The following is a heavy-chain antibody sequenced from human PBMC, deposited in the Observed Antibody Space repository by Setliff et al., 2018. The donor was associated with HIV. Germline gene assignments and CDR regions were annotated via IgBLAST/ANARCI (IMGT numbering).Heavy chain of an antibody. CDR3: TSQGQNTFNI. CDR2: ISANSIHV. CDR1: GFNVSPYT. Sequence: PGGSLRLSCAASGFNVSPYTLTWVRQVPGKGLEWVSSISANSIHVYYAESLKGRFTISRDNARNSLYLQMNSLRVEDTAMYYCTSQGQNTFNIWGQGTMVTV. J-gene: IGHJ3*02. V-gene: IGHV3-21*06.